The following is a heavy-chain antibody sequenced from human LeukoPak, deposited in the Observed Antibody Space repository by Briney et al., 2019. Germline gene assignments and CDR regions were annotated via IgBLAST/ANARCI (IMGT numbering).Heavy chain of an antibody. J-gene: IGHJ6*02. D-gene: IGHD6-13*01. CDR3: ARDPGIAAAGTSYYYYGMDV. Sequence: PGGSLRLSCAASGLTFSSYAMHWVRQAPGKGLEYVSAISSNGGSTYYANSVKGRFTISRDNSKNTLYLQMGSLRAEDMAVYYCARDPGIAAAGTSYYYYGMDVWGQGTAVTVSS. CDR1: GLTFSSYA. CDR2: ISSNGGST. V-gene: IGHV3-64*01.